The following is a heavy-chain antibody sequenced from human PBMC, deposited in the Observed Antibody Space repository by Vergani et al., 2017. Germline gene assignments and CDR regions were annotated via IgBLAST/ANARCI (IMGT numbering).Heavy chain of an antibody. J-gene: IGHJ5*01. Sequence: VQLMESGGGLVQPGGSLRLSCAASGFTFGNYAMHWVRQAPGKGLEWVGVISYDGTEKKYAGSVNGRFTISRDNSKKMMSLQMNSLRVKDTAGYYCARDRCIETCYMSNWLDSWGQGTLVTVSS. CDR3: ARDRCIETCYMSNWLDS. D-gene: IGHD3-9*01. V-gene: IGHV3-30-3*01. CDR2: ISYDGTEK. CDR1: GFTFGNYA.